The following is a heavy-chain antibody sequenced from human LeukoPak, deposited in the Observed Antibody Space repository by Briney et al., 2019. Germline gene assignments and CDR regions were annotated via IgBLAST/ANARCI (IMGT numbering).Heavy chain of an antibody. J-gene: IGHJ4*02. CDR2: IWYDGSNK. CDR3: ARRMASGYYHRCDY. V-gene: IGHV3-33*01. Sequence: PGGSLRLSCAASGFIFSSYGMHWVRQAPGKGLEWVAVIWYDGSNKYYADSVKGRFTISRDNSKNTLYLHMNSLRAEDTAVYYCARRMASGYYHRCDYWGQGTLVTVSS. CDR1: GFIFSSYG. D-gene: IGHD3-22*01.